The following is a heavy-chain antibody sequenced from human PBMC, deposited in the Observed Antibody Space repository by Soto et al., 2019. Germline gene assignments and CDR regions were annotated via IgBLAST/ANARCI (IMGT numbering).Heavy chain of an antibody. V-gene: IGHV1-69*13. CDR3: ARDSIAVAGTNWFDP. D-gene: IGHD6-19*01. Sequence: SVKVSCKASGYSFTGYSMHWVRQAPGQGLEWMGGIIPIFGTANYAQKFQGRVTITSDESMSTAYMELSSLISEDTAVYYCARDSIAVAGTNWFDPWGQGTLVTVS. CDR1: GYSFTGYS. J-gene: IGHJ5*02. CDR2: IIPIFGTA.